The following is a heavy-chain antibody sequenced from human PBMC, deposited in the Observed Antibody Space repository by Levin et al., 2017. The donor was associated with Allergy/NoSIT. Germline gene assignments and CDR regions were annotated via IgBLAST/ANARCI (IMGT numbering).Heavy chain of an antibody. CDR3: ARDRGIVGKTNYYYAMDV. CDR1: GVSISDYF. Sequence: PSETLSLTCTVSGVSISDYFWSWVRESPGKGLEWIGHIYHSGTTNYNPSLRSRVTMSLDTSNNQFSLRLRSVTAADTAIYYCARDRGIVGKTNYYYAMDVWGHGTTVSVSS. CDR2: IYHSGTT. D-gene: IGHD1-26*01. J-gene: IGHJ6*02. V-gene: IGHV4-59*01.